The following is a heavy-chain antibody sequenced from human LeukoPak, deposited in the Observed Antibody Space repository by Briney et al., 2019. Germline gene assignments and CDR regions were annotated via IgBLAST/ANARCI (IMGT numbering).Heavy chain of an antibody. D-gene: IGHD3-3*01. J-gene: IGHJ6*03. CDR3: ARAREWLGADYYYYMDV. Sequence: SETMSLTCAVSGYSISSGYYWGWIRQPPGKGLEWIGSIYHSGSTYYNPSLKSRVTISVDTSKNQFSLKLSSVTAADTAVYYCARAREWLGADYYYYMDVWGKGTTVTVSS. CDR2: IYHSGST. CDR1: GYSISSGYY. V-gene: IGHV4-38-2*01.